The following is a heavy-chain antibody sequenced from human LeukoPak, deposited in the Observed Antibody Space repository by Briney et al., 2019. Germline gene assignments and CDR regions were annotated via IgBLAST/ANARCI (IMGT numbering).Heavy chain of an antibody. Sequence: PSETLSLTCTVSGGSISSYYWSWIRQPPGKGLEWIGYIYTSGSTNYNPSLKSRVTISVDTSKNQFSLKLSSVTAADTAVYYCARRRGGGYYGSGSYSFDYWGQGTLVTVSS. D-gene: IGHD3-10*01. V-gene: IGHV4-4*09. J-gene: IGHJ4*02. CDR1: GGSISSYY. CDR2: IYTSGST. CDR3: ARRRGGGYYGSGSYSFDY.